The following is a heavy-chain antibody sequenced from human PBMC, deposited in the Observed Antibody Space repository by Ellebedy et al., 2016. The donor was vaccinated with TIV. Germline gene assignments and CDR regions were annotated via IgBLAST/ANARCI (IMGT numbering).Heavy chain of an antibody. CDR2: IYTIGST. J-gene: IGHJ3*02. V-gene: IGHV4-4*07. CDR1: GGSISSYY. D-gene: IGHD2-21*01. Sequence: MPSETLSLTCTVSGGSISSYYWTWIRQPAGNGLEWIGRIYTIGSTNYNPSLQSRVTMSVDTSKNQFSLRLSSVTAADTAVYYCARGEYSGDRLGGLDIWGQGTVVTVSS. CDR3: ARGEYSGDRLGGLDI.